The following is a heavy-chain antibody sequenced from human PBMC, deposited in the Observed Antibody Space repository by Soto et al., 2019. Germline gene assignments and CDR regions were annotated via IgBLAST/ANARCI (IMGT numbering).Heavy chain of an antibody. CDR3: TRDPHGVETNTPWFDH. V-gene: IGHV1-3*01. CDR2: INAGNGNT. D-gene: IGHD2-15*01. J-gene: IGHJ5*02. CDR1: GYTFTSYT. Sequence: VQLVQSGAEVNKPGASEKVSCKASGYTFTSYTMHWVRHPPGKRLEWMGWINAGNGNTKSSQKFQGRVTIARNTSATTTKMELSRLTSEDTAVYCCTRDPHGVETNTPWFDHWGQGTLVTVSS.